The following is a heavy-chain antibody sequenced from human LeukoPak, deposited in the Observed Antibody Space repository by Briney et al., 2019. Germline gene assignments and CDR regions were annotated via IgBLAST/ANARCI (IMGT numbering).Heavy chain of an antibody. CDR3: ASPAYGDYALFDY. J-gene: IGHJ4*02. CDR1: GFTLSSYE. CDR2: ISSSSSTI. D-gene: IGHD4-17*01. Sequence: GGSLRLSCTVSGFTLSSYEMTWFRQAPGKGLEWVSYISSSSSTIYYADSVKGRFTISRDNAKNSVYLQMNSLRAEDTAVYYCASPAYGDYALFDYWGQGTLVTVSS. V-gene: IGHV3-48*01.